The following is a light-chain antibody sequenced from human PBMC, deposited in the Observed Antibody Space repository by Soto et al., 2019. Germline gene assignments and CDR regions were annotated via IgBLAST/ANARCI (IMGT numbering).Light chain of an antibody. CDR2: KAS. V-gene: IGKV1-5*03. Sequence: DIHMTQSPSTLSASVLDIVTISCRASQSISSWLAWYQQKPGKAPKLLIYKASSLESGVPSRFSGSGSGTEFTLTISSLQPDDFATYYCQQYNSYSGTFGQGTKVDIK. CDR3: QQYNSYSGT. J-gene: IGKJ1*01. CDR1: QSISSW.